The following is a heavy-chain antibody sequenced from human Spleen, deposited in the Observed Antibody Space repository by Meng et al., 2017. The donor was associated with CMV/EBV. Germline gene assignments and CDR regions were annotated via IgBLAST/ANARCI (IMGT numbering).Heavy chain of an antibody. CDR3: ARDSYGMDV. Sequence: GESLKISCAASGFAFYNYAMHWVRRAPGKGLEWVAIISYDGSNEYADSVKGRFTISRDNAKNTLYLQMSSLRAEDTGFYYCARDSYGMDVWGQGTTVTVSS. V-gene: IGHV3-30*04. CDR2: ISYDGSNE. J-gene: IGHJ6*02. CDR1: GFAFYNYA.